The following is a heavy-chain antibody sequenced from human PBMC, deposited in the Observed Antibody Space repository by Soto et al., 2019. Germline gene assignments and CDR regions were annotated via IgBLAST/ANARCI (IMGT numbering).Heavy chain of an antibody. CDR3: ARLGAYYQSLDP. CDR2: IYYAGTS. CDR1: GGSIRPYY. J-gene: IGHJ5*02. V-gene: IGHV4-59*08. D-gene: IGHD2-21*01. Sequence: SETLSLTCTLSGGSIRPYYWTWSRQPPGKGLEWVGYIYYAGTSSYNPSLKSRVTISLDTSKSQISLRLTSVTAAATAVYYCARLGAYYQSLDPWGPGTLVT.